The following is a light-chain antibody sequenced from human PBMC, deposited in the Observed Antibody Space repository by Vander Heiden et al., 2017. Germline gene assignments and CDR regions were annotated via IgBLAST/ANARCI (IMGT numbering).Light chain of an antibody. CDR1: QSVSSSC. Sequence: IVLTQSPGTLSLSPGERATLSCRASQSVSSSCLTWYQQKPGQAPRLLIYGASSRATGIPDRFSGSGSGTDFTLTISRLEPEDFAVYYCQQYGSSPTFGQGTKVEIK. CDR3: QQYGSSPT. J-gene: IGKJ1*01. V-gene: IGKV3-20*01. CDR2: GAS.